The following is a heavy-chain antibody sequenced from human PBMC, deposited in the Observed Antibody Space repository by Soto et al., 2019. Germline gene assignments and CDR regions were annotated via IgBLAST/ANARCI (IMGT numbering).Heavy chain of an antibody. Sequence: QAQLVQSGAXXXXPGASVKVSCKASGYIFSSYGISWVRQAPGQGLEWMGWVSAYNGNTNYPQKLQGRVTMTTDTSTSTAYMELGSLISDDTAMYYCARAHVVRGRYYDYRGKGTLVTVSS. J-gene: IGHJ4*02. D-gene: IGHD2-15*01. V-gene: IGHV1-18*01. CDR3: ARAHVVRGRYYDY. CDR2: VSAYNGNT. CDR1: GYIFSSYG.